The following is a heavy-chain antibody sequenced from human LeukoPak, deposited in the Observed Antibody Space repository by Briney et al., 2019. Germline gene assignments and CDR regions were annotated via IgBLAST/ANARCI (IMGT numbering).Heavy chain of an antibody. V-gene: IGHV3-33*01. CDR1: GFTFSSYG. J-gene: IGHJ5*02. CDR3: AGGIAAAGNNWFDP. Sequence: GVSLRLSCAASGFTFSSYGMHWLRQAPGNGLEWVAVIWYDGSNKYYAASVKGRFTISRDNSKKTLYLQMTSLRAEETAVYYCAGGIAAAGNNWFDPWGQGTLVTVSS. D-gene: IGHD6-13*01. CDR2: IWYDGSNK.